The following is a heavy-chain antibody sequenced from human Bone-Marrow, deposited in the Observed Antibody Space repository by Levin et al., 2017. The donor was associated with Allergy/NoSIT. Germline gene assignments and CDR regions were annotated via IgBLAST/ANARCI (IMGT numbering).Heavy chain of an antibody. CDR1: GFTFSSYA. J-gene: IGHJ4*02. CDR2: ISYDGSNK. V-gene: IGHV3-30-3*01. CDR3: ARDLRGYYDPAGGYFDY. Sequence: PGESLKISCAASGFTFSSYAMHWVRQAPGKGLEWVAVISYDGSNKYYADSVKGRFTISRDNSKNTLYLQMNSLRAEDTAVYYCARDLRGYYDPAGGYFDYWGQGTLVTVSS. D-gene: IGHD1-26*01.